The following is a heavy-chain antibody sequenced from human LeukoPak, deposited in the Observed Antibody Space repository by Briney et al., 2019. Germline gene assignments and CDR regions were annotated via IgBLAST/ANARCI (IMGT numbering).Heavy chain of an antibody. CDR2: IKEDGTEK. J-gene: IGHJ4*02. CDR3: VRESRPGGAMGLYHNLDY. V-gene: IGHV3-7*01. Sequence: PEGSLRLSCAGSGFTFSDFWMTWVRQTPGKGLEWVANIKEDGTEKNLVDSVKGRFTISRDNTKNLLFLEMNNLRGDGTAIYYCVRESRPGGAMGLYHNLDYWGQGTLVAVSS. CDR1: GFTFSDFW. D-gene: IGHD1-1*01.